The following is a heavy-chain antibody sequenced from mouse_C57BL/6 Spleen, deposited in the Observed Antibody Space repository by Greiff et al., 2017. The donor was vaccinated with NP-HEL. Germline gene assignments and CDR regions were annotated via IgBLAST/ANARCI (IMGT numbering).Heavy chain of an antibody. CDR2: ISSGGDYI. D-gene: IGHD1-1*01. CDR3: TRRGSSYAMDY. Sequence: EVNVVESGEGLVKPGGSLKLSCAASGFTFSSYAMSWVRQTPEKRLEWVAYISSGGDYIYYADTVKGRFTISRDNARNTLYLQMSSLKSEDTAMYYCTRRGSSYAMDYWGQGTSVTVSS. V-gene: IGHV5-9-1*02. J-gene: IGHJ4*01. CDR1: GFTFSSYA.